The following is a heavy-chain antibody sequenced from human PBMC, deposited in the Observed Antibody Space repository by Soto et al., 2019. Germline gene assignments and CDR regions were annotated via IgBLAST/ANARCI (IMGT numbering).Heavy chain of an antibody. Sequence: GGSLTLSCAASGFTFSSYAMHWVRQAPSQGLEWVAVISYDGSNKYYADSVKGRITISRDNSKNTLYLQMNSLRAEETAVYYCARDPGYSGSCPHWYFDLWGRGTLVTVSS. CDR3: ARDPGYSGSCPHWYFDL. J-gene: IGHJ2*01. D-gene: IGHD1-26*01. CDR2: ISYDGSNK. V-gene: IGHV3-30-3*01. CDR1: GFTFSSYA.